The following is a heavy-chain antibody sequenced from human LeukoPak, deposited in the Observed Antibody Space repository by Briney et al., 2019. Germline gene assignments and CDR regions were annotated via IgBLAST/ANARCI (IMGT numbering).Heavy chain of an antibody. CDR1: GFNFSTYT. D-gene: IGHD5-18*01. J-gene: IGHJ4*02. CDR2: ITTSSDTI. CDR3: SKAGDTNYYRYGDY. Sequence: GGSLRLSCAASGFNFSTYTMNWVRQAPGKGLEWLSYITTSSDTIYYADSVKGRFTISRDNAKNTLYLQMNNLRGEDTALYYCSKAGDTNYYRYGDYWGQGTLVTVSS. V-gene: IGHV3-48*01.